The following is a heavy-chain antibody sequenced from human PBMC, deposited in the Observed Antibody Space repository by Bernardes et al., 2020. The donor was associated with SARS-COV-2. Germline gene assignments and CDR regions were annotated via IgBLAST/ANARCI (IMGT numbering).Heavy chain of an antibody. D-gene: IGHD5-12*01. CDR2: SYYRGST. J-gene: IGHJ4*02. V-gene: IGHV4-39*01. CDR3: ARHHRRWLQLFPYYFDY. Sequence: SETLSLTCTVSGGSIRSSSYYWGWIRQPPGKGLEWIGSSYYRGSTYYNPSLKSRVTISVDTSKNQFSLKLSSVTAADTAVYYCARHHRRWLQLFPYYFDYWGQGTLVTVYS. CDR1: GGSIRSSSYY.